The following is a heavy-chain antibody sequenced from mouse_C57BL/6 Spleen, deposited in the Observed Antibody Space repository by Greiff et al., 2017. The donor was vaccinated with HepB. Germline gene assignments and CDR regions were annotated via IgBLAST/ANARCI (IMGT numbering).Heavy chain of an antibody. Sequence: QVQLQQSGAELVKPGASVKMSCKASGYTFTSYWITWVKQRPGQGLEWIGDIYPGSGSTNYNEKFKSKATLTVDTSSSPAYMQLSSRTSEDSAVYYCARRAYYFDYWGQGTTLTVSS. J-gene: IGHJ2*01. CDR1: GYTFTSYW. D-gene: IGHD3-3*01. CDR3: ARRAYYFDY. CDR2: IYPGSGST. V-gene: IGHV1-55*01.